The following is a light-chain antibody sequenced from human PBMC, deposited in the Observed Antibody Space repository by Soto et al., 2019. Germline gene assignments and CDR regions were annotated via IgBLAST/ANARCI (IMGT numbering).Light chain of an antibody. V-gene: IGKV3D-15*01. Sequence: EIVMTQSPATLSVSPGARATLSCRASQSVSSSLAWYQHKPGQAPRLLIYGASIRATGIPGRFSGSGSGTEFTLTISSLQSEDFAAYYCQQYSIRYTFGQGTKLEIK. CDR2: GAS. J-gene: IGKJ2*01. CDR3: QQYSIRYT. CDR1: QSVSSS.